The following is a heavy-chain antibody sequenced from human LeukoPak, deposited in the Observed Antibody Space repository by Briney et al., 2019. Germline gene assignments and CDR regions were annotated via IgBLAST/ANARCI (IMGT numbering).Heavy chain of an antibody. CDR1: GFTFSSYA. Sequence: GGSLRLSCAASGFTFSSYAMSWVRQAPGKGLEWVSAISGSGGSTYYADSVKGRFTISRDISKNTVYLQMSSLRSEDTALYYCVKEQASGYYRVADYWGQGTLVIVSS. V-gene: IGHV3-23*01. J-gene: IGHJ4*02. CDR3: VKEQASGYYRVADY. CDR2: ISGSGGST. D-gene: IGHD5-12*01.